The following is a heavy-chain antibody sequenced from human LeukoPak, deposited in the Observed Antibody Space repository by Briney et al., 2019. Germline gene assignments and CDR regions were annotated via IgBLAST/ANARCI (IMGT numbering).Heavy chain of an antibody. V-gene: IGHV1-46*01. CDR3: EKDPRITMTHWYFDL. D-gene: IGHD3-22*01. CDR1: GGPFSSYA. Sequence: GASVKLSCKASGGPFSSYAISCVRQAPGQRLEWRGVINPSRGSTSYAQKFHGRVTMYRATATSTVYMELSRWTAEDTAASFCEKDPRITMTHWYFDLWGRGTLVTVSS. CDR2: INPSRGST. J-gene: IGHJ2*01.